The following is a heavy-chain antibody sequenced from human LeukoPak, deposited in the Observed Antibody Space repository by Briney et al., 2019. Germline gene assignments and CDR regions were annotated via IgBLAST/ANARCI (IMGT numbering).Heavy chain of an antibody. Sequence: GGSLRLSCAASGFSVSNNYMSWIRQAPGKGLEWVSVIYSGGSTYYADSVKGRFTISRDNSKNTLYLQMNSLRAEDTAVYYCARDHYGDYVDYWGQGTLVTVSS. CDR3: ARDHYGDYVDY. J-gene: IGHJ4*02. V-gene: IGHV3-66*01. CDR1: GFSVSNNY. CDR2: IYSGGST. D-gene: IGHD4-17*01.